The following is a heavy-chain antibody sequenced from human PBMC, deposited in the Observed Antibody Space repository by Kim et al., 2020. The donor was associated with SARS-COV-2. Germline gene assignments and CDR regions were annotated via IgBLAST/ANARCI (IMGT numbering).Heavy chain of an antibody. V-gene: IGHV3-15*01. J-gene: IGHJ4*01. Sequence: GGSLRLSCAASGFTFSNAYMNWVRQAPGKGPEWVGRIRSKNNGGTADYAAPVKGRFTISRDDSENMLYLQMNSLRAEDTAVYYCATDLRYNWNHFDSWGHGTLVIVSS. CDR2: IRSKNNGGTA. CDR1: GFTFSNAY. D-gene: IGHD1-1*01. CDR3: ATDLRYNWNHFDS.